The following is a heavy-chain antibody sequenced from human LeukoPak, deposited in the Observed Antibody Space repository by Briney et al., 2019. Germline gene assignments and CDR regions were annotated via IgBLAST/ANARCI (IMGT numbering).Heavy chain of an antibody. J-gene: IGHJ1*01. V-gene: IGHV4-39*01. D-gene: IGHD6-6*01. CDR2: IYYSGST. CDR3: ARPSTKYSSSSGYFQH. Sequence: SETLPLTCTVSGGSISSSSYNWGWIRQPPGKGLEWIGGIYYSGSTYYNPSLKSRVTISVDTSKNQFSLKLSSVTAADTAVYYCARPSTKYSSSSGYFQHWGQGTLVTVSS. CDR1: GGSISSSSYN.